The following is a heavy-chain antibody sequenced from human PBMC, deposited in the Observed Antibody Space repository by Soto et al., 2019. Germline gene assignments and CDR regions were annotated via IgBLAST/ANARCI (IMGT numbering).Heavy chain of an antibody. D-gene: IGHD1-1*01. J-gene: IGHJ4*02. Sequence: VHLVQSGAEVRKPGASVKVSCKGSGYTFTSYGITWVRQAPGQGLEWRGWISAHKGNTNYAQELKGRVTVTRDTSTSTAYMELRSLSSDDTAVYYCARGRYGDSWGQGALVTVSS. CDR2: ISAHKGNT. V-gene: IGHV1-18*01. CDR1: GYTFTSYG. CDR3: ARGRYGDS.